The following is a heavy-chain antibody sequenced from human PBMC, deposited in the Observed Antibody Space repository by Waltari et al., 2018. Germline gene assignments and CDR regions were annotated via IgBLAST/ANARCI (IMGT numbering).Heavy chain of an antibody. Sequence: QVQLQQWGAGLLKPSETLSLTCAVYGGSFSGYYWSWIRQPPGKGLEWIGEINHSGSTHYNPSLKSRVTISVDTSKNQFSRKLSSVTAADMAVYYWARGRTGRDSWRNRANWFDPWGQGTLVTVSS. V-gene: IGHV4-34*01. CDR2: INHSGST. CDR3: ARGRTGRDSWRNRANWFDP. J-gene: IGHJ5*02. D-gene: IGHD6-13*01. CDR1: GGSFSGYY.